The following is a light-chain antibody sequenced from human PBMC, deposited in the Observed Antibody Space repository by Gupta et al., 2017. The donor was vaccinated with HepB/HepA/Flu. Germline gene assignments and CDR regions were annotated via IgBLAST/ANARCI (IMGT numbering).Light chain of an antibody. CDR2: DVN. V-gene: IGLV2-11*01. J-gene: IGLJ1*01. Sequence: HSALTQPRSVSGSPGQSVTISCTGTSSDVGGYNYVSWYQQHPGKAPKFMIYDVNKRPSGVPDRFSGSKSGNAASLTISGLQDEDEADYYCCSYAGTYTYVFGTGTKVTVL. CDR1: SSDVGGYNY. CDR3: CSYAGTYTYV.